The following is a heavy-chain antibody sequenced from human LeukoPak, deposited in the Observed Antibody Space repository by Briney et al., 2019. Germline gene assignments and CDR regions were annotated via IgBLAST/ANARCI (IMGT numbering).Heavy chain of an antibody. CDR2: ISAYNGNT. J-gene: IGHJ3*02. CDR1: GGTFSSYA. CDR3: ARTQMRDGYYVEAFDI. D-gene: IGHD5-24*01. Sequence: ASVKVSCKASGGTFSSYAISWVRQAPGQGLEWMGWISAYNGNTNYAQKLQGRVTMTTDTSTSTAYMELRSLRSDDTAVYYCARTQMRDGYYVEAFDIWGQGTMVTVSS. V-gene: IGHV1-18*01.